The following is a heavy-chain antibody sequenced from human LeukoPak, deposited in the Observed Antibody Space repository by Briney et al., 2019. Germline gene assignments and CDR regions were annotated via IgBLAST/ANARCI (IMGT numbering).Heavy chain of an antibody. Sequence: GGSLRPSCAASGFTFSNYGMSWVRQAPGKGLEWVSGISWNSGSIGYADSVKGRFTISRDNAKNSLYLQMNSLRAEDTALYYCAKDMGYYYDSSGYSLGYWGQGTLVTVSS. CDR1: GFTFSNYG. V-gene: IGHV3-9*01. J-gene: IGHJ4*02. CDR3: AKDMGYYYDSSGYSLGY. D-gene: IGHD3-22*01. CDR2: ISWNSGSI.